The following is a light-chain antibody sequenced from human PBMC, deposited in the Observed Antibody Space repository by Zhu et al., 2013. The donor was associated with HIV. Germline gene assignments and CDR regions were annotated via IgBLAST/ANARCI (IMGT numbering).Light chain of an antibody. V-gene: IGKV3-20*01. CDR2: GAS. Sequence: DIVLTQSPGTLSLSPGERATLSCRASQSVSSSYLAWYQQKPGQPPRLLIYGASSRATGIPDRFSGSGSGTDFILTISRLEPEDFAVYYCQQYGSSPLTFGEGTKVQIK. CDR1: QSVSSSY. CDR3: QQYGSSPLT. J-gene: IGKJ4*01.